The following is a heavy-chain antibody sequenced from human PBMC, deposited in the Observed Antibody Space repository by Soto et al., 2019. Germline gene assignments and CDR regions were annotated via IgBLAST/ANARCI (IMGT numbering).Heavy chain of an antibody. J-gene: IGHJ4*02. D-gene: IGHD3-10*01. CDR2: IIPILGIA. Sequence: QVQLVQSGAEVKKPGSSVKVSCKASGGTFSSYTISWVRQAPGQGLEWMGRIIPILGIANYAQKFQGRVTITADKSTSTAYRGLSSLRSEDTAVYYCARDAGGYGSGSYSFDYWGQGTLVTVSS. CDR1: GGTFSSYT. V-gene: IGHV1-69*08. CDR3: ARDAGGYGSGSYSFDY.